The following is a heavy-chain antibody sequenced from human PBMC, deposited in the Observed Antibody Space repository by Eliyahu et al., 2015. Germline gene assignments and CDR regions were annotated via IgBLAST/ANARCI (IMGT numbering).Heavy chain of an antibody. CDR2: IYYSGST. CDR1: GGXISXSSYY. CDR3: ASSRGIAVAGTYGY. Sequence: QLQLQESGPGLVKPSETLSLTCTVXGGXISXSSYYWGWIRQPPGKGLEWIGSIYYSGSTYYNPSLKSRVTISVDTSKNQFSLKLSSVTAADTAVYYCASSRGIAVAGTYGYWGQGTLVTVSS. V-gene: IGHV4-39*01. D-gene: IGHD6-19*01. J-gene: IGHJ4*02.